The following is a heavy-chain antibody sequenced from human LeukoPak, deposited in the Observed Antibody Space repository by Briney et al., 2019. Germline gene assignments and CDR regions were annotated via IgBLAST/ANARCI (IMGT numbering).Heavy chain of an antibody. D-gene: IGHD3-22*01. J-gene: IGHJ4*02. CDR1: GYSLINYG. CDR3: ARDVSYYDTSGQPLDH. CDR2: ISVYNGNT. V-gene: IGHV1-18*01. Sequence: GASVKVSCKASGYSLINYGISWIRQAPGQGLEWMGWISVYNGNTNYAQKVQGRVTMTTDTSTSTAYMELRSLRSDDTAVYYCARDVSYYDTSGQPLDHWGQGTLVTVSS.